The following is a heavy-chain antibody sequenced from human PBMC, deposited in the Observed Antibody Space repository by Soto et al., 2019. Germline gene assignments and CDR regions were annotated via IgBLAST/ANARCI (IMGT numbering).Heavy chain of an antibody. CDR1: GVSIHNSHSF. V-gene: IGHV4-39*01. J-gene: IGHJ5*01. CDR3: GRVVEGATRHTDPDS. CDR2: VYHNGGA. D-gene: IGHD2-21*01. Sequence: SEPLSLTCTVSGVSIHNSHSFWAWIRQPPGKGLQFIASVYHNGGAHYNSSLKSRVTISVDTANNQVSLRMGSLTAADTAFYYCGRVVEGATRHTDPDSWGQGILVTVSS.